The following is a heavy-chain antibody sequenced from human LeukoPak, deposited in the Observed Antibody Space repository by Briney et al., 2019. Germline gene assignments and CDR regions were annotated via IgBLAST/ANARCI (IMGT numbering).Heavy chain of an antibody. CDR3: ARHSWASLQYFDY. CDR2: IYYSGTT. CDR1: GGSISYYY. J-gene: IGHJ4*02. D-gene: IGHD2-15*01. V-gene: IGHV4-59*08. Sequence: SETLSLICTVSGGSISYYYWSWIRQPPGKGLEWIGFIYYSGTTHYNPSLKSRVTMSVATSNNQLSLRLSSVTAADTAIYYCARHSWASLQYFDYWGQGALVTVSS.